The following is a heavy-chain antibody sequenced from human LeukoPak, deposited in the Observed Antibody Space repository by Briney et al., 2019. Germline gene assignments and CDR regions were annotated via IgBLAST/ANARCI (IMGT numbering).Heavy chain of an antibody. V-gene: IGHV1-3*01. CDR1: GYTFTSYA. CDR2: INAGNGNT. D-gene: IGHD3-10*01. Sequence: ASVKVSFKASGYTFTSYAMHWVRQAPGQRLEWMGWINAGNGNTKYSQKFQGRVTITRDTSASTAYMELSSLRSEDTAVYYCARAAQSYYYGSGSHDAFDIWGQGTMVTVSS. CDR3: ARAAQSYYYGSGSHDAFDI. J-gene: IGHJ3*02.